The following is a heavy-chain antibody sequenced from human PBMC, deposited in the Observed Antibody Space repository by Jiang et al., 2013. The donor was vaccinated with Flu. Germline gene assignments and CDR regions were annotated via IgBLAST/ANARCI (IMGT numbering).Heavy chain of an antibody. CDR1: GDSVSSNSAA. CDR3: ARDLPTYYAVTTWYGMDV. CDR2: TYYRSKWYN. Sequence: SQTLSLTCAISGDSVSSNSAAWNWIRQSPSRGLEWLGRTYYRSKWYNDYAVSVKSRITINPDTSKNQFSLQLNSVTPEDTAVYYCARDLPTYYAVTTWYGMDVWGQGTTVTVSS. D-gene: IGHD4-17*01. J-gene: IGHJ6*02. V-gene: IGHV6-1*01.